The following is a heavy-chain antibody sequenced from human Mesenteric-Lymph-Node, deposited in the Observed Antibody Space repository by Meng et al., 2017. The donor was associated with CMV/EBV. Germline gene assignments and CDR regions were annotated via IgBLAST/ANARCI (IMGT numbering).Heavy chain of an antibody. J-gene: IGHJ3*02. CDR1: GYTFTGYY. V-gene: IGHV1-2*02. CDR2: INPNSGGT. D-gene: IGHD1-26*01. Sequence: ASVKVSCKASGYTFTGYYMHWVRQAPGQGLEWMGWINPNSGGTNYAQKFQGRVTMTRDTSISTAYMELSRLRSDDTAVYYCARSRSRGSYSAFAIWGQGTMVTVSS. CDR3: ARSRSRGSYSAFAI.